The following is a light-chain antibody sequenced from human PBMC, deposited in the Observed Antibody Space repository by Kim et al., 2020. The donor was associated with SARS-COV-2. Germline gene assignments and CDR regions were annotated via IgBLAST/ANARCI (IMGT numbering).Light chain of an antibody. V-gene: IGLV2-14*03. CDR1: SSDVGGYNY. CDR2: DVS. Sequence: QSALTQPASVSGSPGQSITLSCTGTSSDVGGYNYVSWYQQHPGKAPKLMIYDVSNRPSGVSNRFSGSKSGNTASLTISGLQAEDEADYYCSSYTSSSTWVFGTGTKVTVL. CDR3: SSYTSSSTWV. J-gene: IGLJ1*01.